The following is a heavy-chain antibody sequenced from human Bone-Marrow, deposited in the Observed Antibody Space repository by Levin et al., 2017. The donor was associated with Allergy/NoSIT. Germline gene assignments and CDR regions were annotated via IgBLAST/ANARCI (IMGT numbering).Heavy chain of an antibody. V-gene: IGHV4-34*01. CDR3: ASETRYSSVFDY. Sequence: SQTLSLTCAVYGGSFSGYYWSWIRQPPGKGLEWIGEISHSGSTNYNPSLKSRVTISVDTSKNQFSLKLSSVTAADTAVYYCASETRYSSVFDYWGQGTLVTVSS. CDR1: GGSFSGYY. J-gene: IGHJ4*02. CDR2: ISHSGST. D-gene: IGHD6-19*01.